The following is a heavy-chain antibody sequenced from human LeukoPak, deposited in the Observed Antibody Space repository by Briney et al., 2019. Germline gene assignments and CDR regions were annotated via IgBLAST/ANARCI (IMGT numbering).Heavy chain of an antibody. J-gene: IGHJ4*02. V-gene: IGHV3-23*01. CDR2: ISGSGGST. CDR3: ANAGYSSGWYVGYYFDY. CDR1: GFTFSSYA. Sequence: PGGSLRLSCAASGFTFSSYAMSWVRQAPGKGLEWVSAISGSGGSTYYADSVKGRFTISRDNSKSTLYLQMNSLRAEDTAVYYCANAGYSSGWYVGYYFDYWGQGTLVTVSS. D-gene: IGHD6-19*01.